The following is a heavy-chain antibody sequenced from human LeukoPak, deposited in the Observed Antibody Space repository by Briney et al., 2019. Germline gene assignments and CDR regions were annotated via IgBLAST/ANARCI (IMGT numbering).Heavy chain of an antibody. D-gene: IGHD2/OR15-2a*01. CDR1: GFTFDNYA. V-gene: IGHV3-9*01. J-gene: IGHJ6*02. Sequence: PGRSLRLSCAASGFTFDNYAMHWVLQGPGKGLEWVSGISWNSNTIAYADSVKGRFTISRDNSKNTLYLQMSSLRAEGTALYYCAKFFSPYYYGMDVWGQGTTVTVSS. CDR3: AKFFSPYYYGMDV. CDR2: ISWNSNTI.